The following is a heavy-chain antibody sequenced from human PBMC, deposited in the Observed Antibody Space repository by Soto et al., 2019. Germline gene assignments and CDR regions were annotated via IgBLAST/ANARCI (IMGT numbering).Heavy chain of an antibody. CDR1: GFPFSSYW. CDR3: AREPSVVHPGLRYFDWLTYTSKFDY. Sequence: GGSLRLSCAASGFPFSSYWMSWVRQAPGKGLEWVANIKQDGSEKYYVDSVKGRFTISRDNAKNSLYLQMNSLRAEDTAVYYCAREPSVVHPGLRYFDWLTYTSKFDYWGQGTLVTVSS. D-gene: IGHD3-9*01. J-gene: IGHJ4*02. V-gene: IGHV3-7*01. CDR2: IKQDGSEK.